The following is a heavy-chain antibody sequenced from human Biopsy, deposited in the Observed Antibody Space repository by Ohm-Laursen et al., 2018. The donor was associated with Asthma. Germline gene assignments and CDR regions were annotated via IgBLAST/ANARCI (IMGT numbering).Heavy chain of an antibody. CDR1: GDSFSNYA. Sequence: SVKVSCNASGDSFSNYAISWVRQAPGQGLEWMGGLIPVLGTPDHAQMFEGRVTITVDESTSTAYMELSSLSSEDTAVYYCARGYSGSDRIVYDYSGLEVWGQGTTVTVSS. J-gene: IGHJ6*02. CDR3: ARGYSGSDRIVYDYSGLEV. D-gene: IGHD5-12*01. CDR2: LIPVLGTP. V-gene: IGHV1-69*13.